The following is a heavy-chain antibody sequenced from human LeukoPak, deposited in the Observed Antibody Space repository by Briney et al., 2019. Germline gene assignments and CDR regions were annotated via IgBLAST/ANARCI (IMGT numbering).Heavy chain of an antibody. CDR3: AKGENIYYYYGMDV. CDR1: GFTFSSYG. CDR2: ISYDGSNK. J-gene: IGHJ6*02. Sequence: PGGSLRLSCAASGFTFSSYGMHWVRQAPGKGLEWVAVISYDGSNKYYADSVKGRFTISRDNSKNTLYLQMNSLRAEDTAVYYCAKGENIYYYYGMDVWGQGTTVTVSS. D-gene: IGHD1/OR15-1a*01. V-gene: IGHV3-30*18.